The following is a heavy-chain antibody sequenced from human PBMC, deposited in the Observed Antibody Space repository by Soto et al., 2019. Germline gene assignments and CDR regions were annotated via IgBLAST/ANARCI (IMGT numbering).Heavy chain of an antibody. CDR2: IDPSDSQT. CDR1: GYSFAGYW. V-gene: IGHV5-10-1*01. J-gene: IGHJ4*02. D-gene: IGHD1-26*01. CDR3: ARQIYDSYSGPNVHYYFGS. Sequence: PGESLKISCKGSGYSFAGYWITWVRQMPGKGLEWMGRIDPSDSQTYYSPSFRGHVTISAAKSITTVFLQWSSLRASDTAMYYCARQIYDSYSGPNVHYYFGSWGQGTLVIVSA.